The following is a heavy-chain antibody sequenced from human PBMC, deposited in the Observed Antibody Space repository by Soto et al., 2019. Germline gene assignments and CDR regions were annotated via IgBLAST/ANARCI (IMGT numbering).Heavy chain of an antibody. CDR1: GYTFTGYY. CDR3: AREEQTGANYYLDY. CDR2: ISPHSGGP. J-gene: IGHJ4*02. Sequence: ASVKVSCKASGYTFTGYYIHWVRQAPGQGLEWMGSISPHSGGPNYAQRFQGRVTMTRDTSMTTVYMEMSGLTSDDTAVYYCAREEQTGANYYLDYWGQGTLVTASS. V-gene: IGHV1-2*02. D-gene: IGHD7-27*01.